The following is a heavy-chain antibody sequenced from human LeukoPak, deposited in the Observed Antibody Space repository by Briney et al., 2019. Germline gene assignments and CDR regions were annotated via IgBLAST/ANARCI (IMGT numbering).Heavy chain of an antibody. CDR2: IRYDGGIK. V-gene: IGHV3-30*02. CDR3: AKDFWFGELLYMFDY. D-gene: IGHD3-10*01. J-gene: IGHJ4*02. CDR1: GFSFSSYG. Sequence: GGSLRLSCVASGFSFSSYGMHWVRQAPGKGLEWVAFIRYDGGIKYYADSVKGRFTISRDNAKNSLYLQMNSLRAEDTAVYYCAKDFWFGELLYMFDYWGQGTLVTVSS.